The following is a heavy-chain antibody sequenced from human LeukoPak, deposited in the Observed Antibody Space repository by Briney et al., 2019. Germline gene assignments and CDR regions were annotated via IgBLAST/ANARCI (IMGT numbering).Heavy chain of an antibody. D-gene: IGHD1-26*01. CDR2: IYHTGST. J-gene: IGHJ5*02. Sequence: SETLPLTCAVSGYSISSGYYWGWIRQPPGKGPEWIGSIYHTGSTYYNPSLTSRVTISIVTSRNQFSLKLSSVTAADTAVYYCARDDGSGWFDPWGQGTLVTVSS. V-gene: IGHV4-38-2*02. CDR3: ARDDGSGWFDP. CDR1: GYSISSGYY.